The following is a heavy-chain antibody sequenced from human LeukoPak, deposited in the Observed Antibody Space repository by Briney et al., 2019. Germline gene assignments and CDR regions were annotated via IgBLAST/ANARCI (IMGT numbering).Heavy chain of an antibody. CDR1: AFTFTRYW. CDR2: INIDGSIT. CDR3: ARVLSGSWDWFDP. J-gene: IGHJ5*02. Sequence: GGSLRLSCAASAFTFTRYWMHWVRQAPGKGLVWVSRINIDGSITTYADSVKGRFTISRDNAKNTVYLQMNSLRAEDTAVYYCARVLSGSWDWFDPWGQGTLVTVSS. D-gene: IGHD3-22*01. V-gene: IGHV3-74*01.